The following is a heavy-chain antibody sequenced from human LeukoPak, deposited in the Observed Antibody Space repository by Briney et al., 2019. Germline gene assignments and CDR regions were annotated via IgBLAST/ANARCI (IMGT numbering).Heavy chain of an antibody. CDR1: GFTFDDYA. V-gene: IGHV3-9*01. CDR3: ARRYGDYLRGFDY. J-gene: IGHJ4*02. Sequence: GRSLRLSCAASGFTFDDYAMHWVRHAPGKGLEWVSGISWNSGSIGYADSVKGRFTISRDNAKNSLYLQMNSLRAEDTALYYCARRYGDYLRGFDYWGQGTLVTVSS. D-gene: IGHD4-17*01. CDR2: ISWNSGSI.